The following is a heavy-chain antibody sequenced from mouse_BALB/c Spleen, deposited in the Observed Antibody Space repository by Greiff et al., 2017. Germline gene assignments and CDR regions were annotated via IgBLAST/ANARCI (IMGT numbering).Heavy chain of an antibody. CDR1: GFTFSSFG. V-gene: IGHV5-17*02. J-gene: IGHJ4*01. D-gene: IGHD1-1*01. CDR3: ATYGSSLIYAMDY. CDR2: ISSGSSTI. Sequence: EVNVVESGGGLVQPGGSRKLSCAASGFTFSSFGMHWVRQAPEKGLEWVAYISSGSSTIYYADTVKGRFTISRDNPKNTLFLQMTSLRSEDTAMYYCATYGSSLIYAMDYWGQGTSVTVSS.